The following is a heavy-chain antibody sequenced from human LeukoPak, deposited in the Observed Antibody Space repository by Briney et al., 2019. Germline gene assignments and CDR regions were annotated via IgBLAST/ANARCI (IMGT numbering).Heavy chain of an antibody. V-gene: IGHV4-39*07. D-gene: IGHD3-22*01. J-gene: IGHJ4*02. CDR2: VYYSGGT. Sequence: SETLSLTCTVSGASISNSNFYWGWIRQPPGKGLEWIGSVYYSGGTYYNPSLKSRITISVDTSRNQFSLKLNSVTAADTAVYYCVRVNEVLGYDSSGYYPVGFDYWGQGTLVTVSS. CDR3: VRVNEVLGYDSSGYYPVGFDY. CDR1: GASISNSNFY.